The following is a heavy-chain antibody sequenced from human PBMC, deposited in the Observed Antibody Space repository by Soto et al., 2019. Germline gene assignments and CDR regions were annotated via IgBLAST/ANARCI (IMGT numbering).Heavy chain of an antibody. Sequence: PGGSLRLSCVASGLTFSSHSMNWVRQAPGKGLEWVSYISGGSKSIYYAASVKGRFTISRDNAKNSLYLEMNSLRAGDTVVYYCARSGRHDYGDANFDSWGQGTLVTVSS. CDR3: ARSGRHDYGDANFDS. D-gene: IGHD4-17*01. V-gene: IGHV3-48*01. CDR1: GLTFSSHS. J-gene: IGHJ4*02. CDR2: ISGGSKSI.